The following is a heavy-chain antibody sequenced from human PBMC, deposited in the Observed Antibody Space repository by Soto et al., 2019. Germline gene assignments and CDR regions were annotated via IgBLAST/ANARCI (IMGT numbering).Heavy chain of an antibody. Sequence: GGSLRLSCAASGFTFSNAWMNWVRQAPGKGLEWVGRIKSKTDGGTTDYAAPVKGRFTISRDDSKNTLYLQMNSLKTEDTAVYYCTTGTIFGVARGSYYYYGMDVWGQGTTVTVAS. CDR2: IKSKTDGGTT. D-gene: IGHD3-3*01. V-gene: IGHV3-15*07. J-gene: IGHJ6*02. CDR3: TTGTIFGVARGSYYYYGMDV. CDR1: GFTFSNAW.